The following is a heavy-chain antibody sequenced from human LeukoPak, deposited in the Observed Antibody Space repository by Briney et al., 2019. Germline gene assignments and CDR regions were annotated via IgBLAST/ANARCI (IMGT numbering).Heavy chain of an antibody. D-gene: IGHD3-16*02. Sequence: GGSLRLSCAASGFTSDDYGMSWVRHAPGKGLEWVSGINWNGGSTGYADSVKGRFTISRDNAKNSLYLQMNSLRAEDTALYYCARDQMITFGGVIVAFDYWGQGTLVTVSS. CDR2: INWNGGST. J-gene: IGHJ4*02. CDR3: ARDQMITFGGVIVAFDY. CDR1: GFTSDDYG. V-gene: IGHV3-20*04.